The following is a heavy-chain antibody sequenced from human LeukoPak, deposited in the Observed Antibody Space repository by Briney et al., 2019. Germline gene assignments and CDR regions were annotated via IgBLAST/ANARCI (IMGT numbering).Heavy chain of an antibody. CDR3: ARGLSFTVVSYYYYGMDV. CDR1: GGSFSGYY. CDR2: INHSGST. J-gene: IGHJ6*02. V-gene: IGHV4-34*01. Sequence: MTSETLSLTCAVYGGSFSGYYWSWIRQPPGKGLEWIGEINHSGSTNYNPSLKSRVTISVDTSKNQFSLKLSSVTAADTAVYYCARGLSFTVVSYYYYGMDVWGQGTTVTVSS. D-gene: IGHD4-23*01.